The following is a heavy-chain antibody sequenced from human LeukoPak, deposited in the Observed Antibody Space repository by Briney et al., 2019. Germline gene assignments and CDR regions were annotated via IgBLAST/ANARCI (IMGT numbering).Heavy chain of an antibody. J-gene: IGHJ4*02. CDR1: GFTFSSYA. CDR3: AKGSLNAPNPDAAFDY. Sequence: SGGSLRLSCAASGFTFSSYAMSWVRQAPGKGLEWVSAISGSGGSAYYADSVKGRFTISRDNSKNTLYLQMNSLRAEDTAVYYCAKGSLNAPNPDAAFDYWGQGTLVTVS. CDR2: ISGSGGSA. V-gene: IGHV3-23*01.